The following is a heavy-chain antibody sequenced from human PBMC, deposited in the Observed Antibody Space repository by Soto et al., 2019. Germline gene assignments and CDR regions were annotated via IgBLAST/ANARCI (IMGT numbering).Heavy chain of an antibody. CDR3: ARSGARAYYYDRSGPDDAFDI. D-gene: IGHD3-22*01. V-gene: IGHV3-21*01. Sequence: PGGSLRLSWAAAGFTFRSYSMRWARQAPGKGLGWVSSISSSSSYIYYADSVKGRFTISRENAKNSLYLQINSLRAEDTAVYYCARSGARAYYYDRSGPDDAFDIRGQGTMVTVSS. CDR1: GFTFRSYS. CDR2: ISSSSSYI. J-gene: IGHJ3*02.